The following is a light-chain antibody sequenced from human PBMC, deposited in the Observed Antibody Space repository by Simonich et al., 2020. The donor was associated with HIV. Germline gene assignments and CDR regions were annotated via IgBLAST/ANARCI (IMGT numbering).Light chain of an antibody. CDR2: WAS. Sequence: DIVMTQSPDSLAVSLGERATINCKSSQSVLYSSNNKNYLAWYQQKPGQPPKLLIYWASTRESGVPDRFSGSGSETDFTLTISSLQSEDFAVYYCQQYNNWPPWTFGQGTKVEIK. CDR1: QSVLYSSNNKNY. CDR3: QQYNNWPPWT. J-gene: IGKJ1*01. V-gene: IGKV4-1*01.